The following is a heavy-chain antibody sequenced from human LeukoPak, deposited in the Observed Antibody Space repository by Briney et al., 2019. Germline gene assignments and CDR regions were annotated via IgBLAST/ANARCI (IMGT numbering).Heavy chain of an antibody. Sequence: PSETLSLTCTVSGGSITSGTYYWSCIRQSAGKGLEWIGRIYTSGITGYNPSLKSRAAIPLDTSNNHSSLRLGSVTAADTAVYYCARSRARYYNSRGYYPDSWGQGTLVTVSS. V-gene: IGHV4-61*02. CDR3: ARSRARYYNSRGYYPDS. CDR2: IYTSGIT. CDR1: GGSITSGTYY. J-gene: IGHJ4*02. D-gene: IGHD3-22*01.